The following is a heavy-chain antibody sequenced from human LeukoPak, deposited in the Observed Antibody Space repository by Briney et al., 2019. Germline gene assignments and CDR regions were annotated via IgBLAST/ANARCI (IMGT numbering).Heavy chain of an antibody. CDR2: INHSGST. J-gene: IGHJ6*02. Sequence: SETLSLTCAVYGGSFSGYYWTWIRQPPGKGLEWIGEINHSGSTNYNPSLKSRVTISVDTSKNQFSPRLSSVTAADTAVYYCARGNLSGDYYYCMDVWGQGTTVTVSS. D-gene: IGHD1-26*01. V-gene: IGHV4-34*01. CDR3: ARGNLSGDYYYCMDV. CDR1: GGSFSGYY.